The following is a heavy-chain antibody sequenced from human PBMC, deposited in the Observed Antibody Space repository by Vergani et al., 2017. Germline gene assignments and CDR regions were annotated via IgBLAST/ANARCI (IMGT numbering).Heavy chain of an antibody. J-gene: IGHJ5*02. D-gene: IGHD3-3*01. CDR1: GYSITNYW. Sequence: EVQLVQSGAEVKKPGESLKISCQGSGYSITNYWIAWVRQRPGKGLECMGIIYAGDSDVRYSPSFQGQVTMSVDKSLSTAYLQWSSLKASDTATYYCAKTHDFSSLYSSYNWFDPWGKGTQVTVSS. CDR2: IYAGDSDV. V-gene: IGHV5-51*03. CDR3: AKTHDFSSLYSSYNWFDP.